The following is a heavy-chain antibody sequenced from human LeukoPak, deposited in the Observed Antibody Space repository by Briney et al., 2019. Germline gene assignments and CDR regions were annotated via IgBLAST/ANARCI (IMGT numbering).Heavy chain of an antibody. J-gene: IGHJ6*03. V-gene: IGHV4-38-2*02. Sequence: SETLSLTCTVSGYSMKSGYYWGWIRQSPGKGLEWMGSMFHSGSTYDNASLKSRVTISVDTSKNQFSLKLSSVSAADTAVYYCVRDAAHYMDVWGKGTTVTVSS. D-gene: IGHD6-6*01. CDR1: GYSMKSGYY. CDR2: MFHSGST. CDR3: VRDAAHYMDV.